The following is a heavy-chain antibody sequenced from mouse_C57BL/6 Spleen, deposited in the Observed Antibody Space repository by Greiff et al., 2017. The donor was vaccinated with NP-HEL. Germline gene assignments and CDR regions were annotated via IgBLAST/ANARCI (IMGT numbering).Heavy chain of an antibody. D-gene: IGHD2-3*01. CDR2: ISYDGSN. V-gene: IGHV3-6*01. J-gene: IGHJ3*01. Sequence: EVKLMESGPGLVKPSQSLSLTCSVTGYSITSGYYWNWIRQFPGNKLEWMGYISYDGSNNYNPSLKNRISITRDTSKNQFFLKLNSVTTEDTATYYCARADGYYVGWFAYWGQGTLVTVSA. CDR1: GYSITSGYY. CDR3: ARADGYYVGWFAY.